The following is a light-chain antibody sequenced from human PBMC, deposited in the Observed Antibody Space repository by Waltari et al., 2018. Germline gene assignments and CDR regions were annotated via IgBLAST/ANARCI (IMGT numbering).Light chain of an antibody. CDR1: QSISSW. CDR2: KAS. Sequence: DIQMPQSPATLSASVGDRVTISCRASQSISSWLAWYQQKPGKAPKILIFKASFLESGVPSRFSGSGSGTEFSLTISSLQPEDFATYYCQQYDDFPFTFGQGTKVEVK. CDR3: QQYDDFPFT. J-gene: IGKJ2*01. V-gene: IGKV1-5*03.